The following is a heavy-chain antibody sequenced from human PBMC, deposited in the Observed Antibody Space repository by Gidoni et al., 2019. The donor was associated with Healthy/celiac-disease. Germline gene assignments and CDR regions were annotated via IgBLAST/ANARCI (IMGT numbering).Heavy chain of an antibody. D-gene: IGHD6-6*01. V-gene: IGHV3-30*18. CDR1: GFTFSSYG. Sequence: QVQLVESGGGVVQPGRSLRLSCAASGFTFSSYGMHWVRQAPGKGLEWVAVISYDGSNKYYADSVKGRFTISRDNSKNTLYLQMNSLRAEDTAVYYCAKDRYHHRIAAPGIDYWGQGTLVTVSS. CDR3: AKDRYHHRIAAPGIDY. J-gene: IGHJ4*02. CDR2: ISYDGSNK.